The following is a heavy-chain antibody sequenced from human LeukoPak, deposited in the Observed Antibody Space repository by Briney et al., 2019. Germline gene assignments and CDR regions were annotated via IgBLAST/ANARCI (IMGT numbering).Heavy chain of an antibody. CDR2: IGGNGRSI. CDR3: AKDEGSGWSGRLDP. J-gene: IGHJ5*02. Sequence: GGSLRLSCAASEFTFTNYAMSWVRQAPGKGLEWVSAIGGNGRSIFYADSVKGRFTISRDNSKNTMYLHMDSLRAEDTAVYFCAKDEGSGWSGRLDPWGQGTLVTVSS. D-gene: IGHD6-19*01. V-gene: IGHV3-23*01. CDR1: EFTFTNYA.